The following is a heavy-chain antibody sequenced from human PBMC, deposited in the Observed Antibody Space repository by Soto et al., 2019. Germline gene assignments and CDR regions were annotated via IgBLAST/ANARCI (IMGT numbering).Heavy chain of an antibody. CDR3: ARAHEVAWFDS. CDR1: GFSFSSYT. D-gene: IGHD2-15*01. J-gene: IGHJ5*01. Sequence: GSLRLSCTASGFSFSSYTMNWVRQAPGKGLQWVASITNRGTHTYSADSVKGRFTISRDNDKNSLYLQMNNLRAEDTATYYCARAHEVAWFDSWGLGTLVTVSS. CDR2: ITNRGTHT. V-gene: IGHV3-21*06.